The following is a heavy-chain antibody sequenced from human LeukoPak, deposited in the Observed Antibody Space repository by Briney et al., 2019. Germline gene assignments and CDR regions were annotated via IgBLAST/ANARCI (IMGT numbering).Heavy chain of an antibody. CDR3: ARDGADNSGYYFGSL. CDR1: GFTFSAYW. D-gene: IGHD3-22*01. Sequence: PGGSLRLSCVASGFTFSAYWMTWVRQAPGKGLEWVSVIYSGGSPDYADSAKGRFTISTDNSKNTLYLQMNSLRVEDTAVYYCARDGADNSGYYFGSLWGQGTVVTVSS. CDR2: IYSGGSP. V-gene: IGHV3-53*01. J-gene: IGHJ3*01.